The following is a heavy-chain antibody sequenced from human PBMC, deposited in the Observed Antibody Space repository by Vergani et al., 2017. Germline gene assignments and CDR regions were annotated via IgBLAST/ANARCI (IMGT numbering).Heavy chain of an antibody. J-gene: IGHJ3*02. CDR2: IYYSGST. D-gene: IGHD2-21*01. V-gene: IGHV4-61*05. CDR3: ARRVAYCGGDCYSDDAFDI. CDR1: GGSISSSSYY. Sequence: QLQLQESGPGLVKPSETLSLTCTVSGGSISSSSYYWGWIRQPPGKGLEWIGYIYYSGSTNYNPSLKSRVTISVDTSKNQFSLKLSSVTAADTAVYYCARRVAYCGGDCYSDDAFDIWGQGTMVTVSS.